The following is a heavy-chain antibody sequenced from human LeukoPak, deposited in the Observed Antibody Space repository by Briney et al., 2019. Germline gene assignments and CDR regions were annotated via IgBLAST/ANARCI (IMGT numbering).Heavy chain of an antibody. V-gene: IGHV3-30*18. Sequence: GGSLRLSCAASGFTFSSYGMHWVRQAPGKRLEWVAVISYDGSNKYYADSVKGRFTISRDNSKNTLYLQRNSLRAEDTAVYYCAKAKPVYYYDSSGQHFDYWGQGTLVTVSS. J-gene: IGHJ4*02. CDR2: ISYDGSNK. D-gene: IGHD3-22*01. CDR3: AKAKPVYYYDSSGQHFDY. CDR1: GFTFSSYG.